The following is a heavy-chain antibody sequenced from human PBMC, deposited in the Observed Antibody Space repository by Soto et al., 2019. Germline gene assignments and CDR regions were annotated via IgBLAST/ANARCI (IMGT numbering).Heavy chain of an antibody. CDR1: GYTFTSYD. CDR2: MNPNSGNT. D-gene: IGHD5-18*01. CDR3: ATETTMGHLAGFDP. J-gene: IGHJ5*02. Sequence: QVQLVQSGAEVKKPGASVKVSCKSSGYTFTSYDINWVRQATGQGLEWMGWMNPNSGNTAYAQKFQGRVTMTRNTSISTAYMELSSLRSDDTAVYYCATETTMGHLAGFDPWGQGTLVTVSS. V-gene: IGHV1-8*01.